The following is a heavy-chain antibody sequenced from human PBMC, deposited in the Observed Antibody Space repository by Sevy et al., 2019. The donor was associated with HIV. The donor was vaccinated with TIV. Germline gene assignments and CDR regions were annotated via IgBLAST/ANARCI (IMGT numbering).Heavy chain of an antibody. Sequence: SETLSLTCTVSGDSISSSPYYWGWIRQSHGKGLEWIGSIYYSGSTYYNPSLKSRVPISVDTSKNQFSLKLNSLTAADTAVYYCARQVGQLRFFDWSPGYFDYWGQGILVTVS. CDR2: IYYSGST. D-gene: IGHD3-9*01. CDR1: GDSISSSPYY. J-gene: IGHJ4*02. V-gene: IGHV4-39*01. CDR3: ARQVGQLRFFDWSPGYFDY.